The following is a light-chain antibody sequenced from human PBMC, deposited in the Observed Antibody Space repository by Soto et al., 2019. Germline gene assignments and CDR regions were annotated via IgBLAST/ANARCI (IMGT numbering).Light chain of an antibody. CDR1: QSVNSNY. Sequence: ETVMTQSPGTLSVSLGERATLSCRASQSVNSNYLAWYEQKPGQAPRLLIYGISKRATDIPDRFSGSGSGTEFTLTISSLQPEDFATYYCQQHGQWPITFGQGTRLEI. CDR3: QQHGQWPIT. V-gene: IGKV3-20*01. J-gene: IGKJ5*01. CDR2: GIS.